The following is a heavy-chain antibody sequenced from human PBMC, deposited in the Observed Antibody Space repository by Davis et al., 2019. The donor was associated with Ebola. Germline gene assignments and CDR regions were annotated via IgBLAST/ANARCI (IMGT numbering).Heavy chain of an antibody. CDR3: TRDTGVVTAAIKY. J-gene: IGHJ4*02. V-gene: IGHV3-23*01. Sequence: PGGSLRLSCAASGFNFNSYAMSWFRQAPGKALEWVSSLSGGAEKTVYADSVKGRFTISRDDSKNTLYLQMNSLRAEDTALYYCTRDTGVVTAAIKYWGQGTLVTVSS. CDR2: LSGGAEKT. CDR1: GFNFNSYA. D-gene: IGHD2-2*02.